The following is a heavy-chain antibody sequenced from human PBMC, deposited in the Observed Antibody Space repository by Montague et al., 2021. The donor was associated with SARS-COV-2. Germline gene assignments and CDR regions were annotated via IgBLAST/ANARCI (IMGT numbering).Heavy chain of an antibody. CDR3: ARLRDGVVPSPILGVGPYYSYYFIDV. D-gene: IGHD3-10*01. CDR2: INHGGIT. CDR1: GFTFSSYW. Sequence: LRLSCAASGFTFSSYWMSWARQPPGKGLEWIGEINHGGITNYNPSLKSRLTISADTSKNQFSLKLTSVAAADTAVYYCARLRDGVVPSPILGVGPYYSYYFIDVWGKGTTVTVSS. J-gene: IGHJ6*03. V-gene: IGHV4-34*01.